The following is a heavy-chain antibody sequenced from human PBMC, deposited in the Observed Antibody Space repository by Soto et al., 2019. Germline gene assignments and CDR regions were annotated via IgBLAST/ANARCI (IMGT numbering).Heavy chain of an antibody. D-gene: IGHD5-18*01. Sequence: SVKVSCKASGGTFSSNAISWVRQAPGQGPEWMGGILPIFNTANYAQNFQGRVTITADESTSTSYMELTSLKSEDTAIYYRATGGRGYSSSFPRLYFEYWGHGTLVTVSS. CDR2: ILPIFNTA. CDR1: GGTFSSNA. J-gene: IGHJ4*01. CDR3: ATGGRGYSSSFPRLYFEY. V-gene: IGHV1-69*13.